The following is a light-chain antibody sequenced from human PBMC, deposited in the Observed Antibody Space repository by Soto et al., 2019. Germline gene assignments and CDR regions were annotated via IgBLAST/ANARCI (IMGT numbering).Light chain of an antibody. CDR2: RNN. CDR3: AAWDYSLSGGV. V-gene: IGLV1-47*01. Sequence: QSVLTQQHSASGTPGQRVTISCSGSSSNIGSKYVYWYQQLPGTAPKPLIYRNNQRPSGVPDRFSGSKSGTSASLAISGLRSEYEHDYYCAAWDYSLSGGVFGGGTKLTVL. J-gene: IGLJ3*02. CDR1: SSNIGSKY.